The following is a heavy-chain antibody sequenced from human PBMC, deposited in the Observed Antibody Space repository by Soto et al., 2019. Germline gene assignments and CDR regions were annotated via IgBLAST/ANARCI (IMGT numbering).Heavy chain of an antibody. CDR3: ATIETLRYFDWLNYYYYGMDV. D-gene: IGHD3-9*01. V-gene: IGHV1-69*01. CDR2: IIPIFGTA. Sequence: QVQLVQSGAEVKKPGSSVKVSCKASGGTFSSYAISWVRQAPGQGLEWMGGIIPIFGTANYAQKFQGRVTITADESTSTAYMELSSLRSEDTAVYYCATIETLRYFDWLNYYYYGMDVWGQGTTVTVSS. CDR1: GGTFSSYA. J-gene: IGHJ6*02.